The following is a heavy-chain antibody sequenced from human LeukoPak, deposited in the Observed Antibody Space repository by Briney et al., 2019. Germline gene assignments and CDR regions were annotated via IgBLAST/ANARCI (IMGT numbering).Heavy chain of an antibody. V-gene: IGHV1-18*01. CDR3: AKSEWQWLVSYFYYYGMDV. CDR1: GYTFTSYG. CDR2: ISAYNGNT. J-gene: IGHJ6*02. Sequence: ASVKVSCKASGYTFTSYGISWVRQAPGQGLEWMGWISAYNGNTNYAQKLQGRVTMTTDTSTSTAYMELRSLRSDDTAVYYCAKSEWQWLVSYFYYYGMDVWGQGTTVSVSS. D-gene: IGHD6-19*01.